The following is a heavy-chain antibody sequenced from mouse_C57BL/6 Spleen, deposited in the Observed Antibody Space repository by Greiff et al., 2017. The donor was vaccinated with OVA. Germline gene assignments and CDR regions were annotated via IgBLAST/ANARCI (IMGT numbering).Heavy chain of an antibody. V-gene: IGHV5-17*01. CDR3: ARERSYYSKDYAMDY. CDR2: ISSGSSTI. Sequence: EVQRVESGGGLVKPGGSLKLSCAASGFTFSDYGMHWVRQAPEKGLEWVAYISSGSSTIYYADTVKGRFTISRDNAKNTLFLQMTSLRSEDTAMYYCARERSYYSKDYAMDYWGQGTSVTVSS. D-gene: IGHD2-5*01. J-gene: IGHJ4*01. CDR1: GFTFSDYG.